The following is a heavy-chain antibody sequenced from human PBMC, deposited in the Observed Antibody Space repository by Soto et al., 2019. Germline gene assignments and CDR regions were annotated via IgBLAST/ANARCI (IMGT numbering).Heavy chain of an antibody. Sequence: EVRLLESGGGLVQPGGSLRLSCAGSGFTFSTNAMSWVRQAPGKGLEWVSTISGNGDSSDYADSVKGRFTVSRHNSKNTLYLQMHSLRAEDTAVYSCAKRHYYVSGNFARAKWGQGTLVTVSS. CDR2: ISGNGDSS. CDR3: AKRHYYVSGNFARAK. V-gene: IGHV3-23*01. J-gene: IGHJ4*03. CDR1: GFTFSTNA. D-gene: IGHD3-10*01.